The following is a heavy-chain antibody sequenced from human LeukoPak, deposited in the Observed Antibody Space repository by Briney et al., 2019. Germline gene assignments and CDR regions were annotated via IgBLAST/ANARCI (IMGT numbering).Heavy chain of an antibody. CDR3: ARDRNPGIAVAGTSNDAFDI. Sequence: ASVKVSCKASGDSFTSCGISWVRQAPGQGLEWMGWISAYNGNTSYAQKLQGRVTMTTDTSTSTAYMELRSLRSDDTAAYYCARDRNPGIAVAGTSNDAFDIWGQGTMVTVSS. CDR1: GDSFTSCG. D-gene: IGHD6-19*01. CDR2: ISAYNGNT. V-gene: IGHV1-18*01. J-gene: IGHJ3*02.